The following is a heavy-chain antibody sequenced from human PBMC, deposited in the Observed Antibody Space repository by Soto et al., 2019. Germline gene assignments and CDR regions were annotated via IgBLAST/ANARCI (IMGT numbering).Heavy chain of an antibody. J-gene: IGHJ1*01. CDR3: ASNHGHYYDSSGYPLRKGYQH. CDR1: GFTVSSNY. CDR2: IYSGGST. D-gene: IGHD3-22*01. V-gene: IGHV3-66*01. Sequence: GGSLRLSCAASGFTVSSNYMSWVRQAPGKGLEWVSVIYSGGSTYYADSVKGRFTISRDNSKNTLYLQMNSLRAEDTAVYYCASNHGHYYDSSGYPLRKGYQHWGQGTLVTVSS.